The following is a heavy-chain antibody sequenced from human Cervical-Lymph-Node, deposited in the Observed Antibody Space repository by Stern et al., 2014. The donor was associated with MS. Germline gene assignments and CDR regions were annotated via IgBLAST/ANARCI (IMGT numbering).Heavy chain of an antibody. CDR3: ARGDDKTSYDY. D-gene: IGHD1-1*01. CDR2: VSTYNGNT. J-gene: IGHJ4*02. V-gene: IGHV1-18*01. Sequence: VQLVQSGAEVKKPGASVKVSCKASGYTFTNTGINWVRLAPGQGPEWMGWVSTYNGNTKYAQKVRGRVTMTTDTSTSTAYMELRSLRSDDTAVYYCARGDDKTSYDYWGQGTLVTVSS. CDR1: GYTFTNTG.